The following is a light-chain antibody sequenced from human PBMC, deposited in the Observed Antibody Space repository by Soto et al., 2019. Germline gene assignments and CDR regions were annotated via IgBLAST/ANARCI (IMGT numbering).Light chain of an antibody. CDR1: QGISSY. J-gene: IGKJ5*01. CDR3: QQYYSYLIT. CDR2: AAS. Sequence: AIRMTQSPSSFSASTGDRVTITCRASQGISSYLAWYQQKPGKAPKLLIYAASTLQSGVPSKFSGSGSGTDFTLTISCLQSEDIATYYCQQYYSYLITFGHGTRLEIK. V-gene: IGKV1-8*01.